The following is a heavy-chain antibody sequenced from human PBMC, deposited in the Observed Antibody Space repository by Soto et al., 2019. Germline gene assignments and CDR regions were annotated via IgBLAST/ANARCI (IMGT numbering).Heavy chain of an antibody. V-gene: IGHV1-18*01. Sequence: ASVKVSCKASGYTFSNYGITWGRQAPGQPLECLGWISLYSDGTNYAQKFQGRVSMTTDPXXTXXXMXLXXLGXDXTAVYYCARVVPGAEAWFGPWGQGTLVTVSS. D-gene: IGHD2-2*01. J-gene: IGHJ5*02. CDR1: GYTFSNYG. CDR2: ISLYSDGT. CDR3: ARVVPGAEAWFGP.